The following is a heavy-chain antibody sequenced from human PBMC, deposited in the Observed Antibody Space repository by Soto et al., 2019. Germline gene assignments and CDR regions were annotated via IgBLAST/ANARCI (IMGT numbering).Heavy chain of an antibody. D-gene: IGHD2-2*01. CDR2: FDPEDGET. CDR3: ATDPKYCSSTSDCSLVADY. CDR1: GYTLTELS. J-gene: IGHJ4*02. Sequence: ASVKVSCKVSGYTLTELSMHWVRQAPGKGLEWMGGFDPEDGETIYAQKFQGRVTMTEDTSTDTAYMELSSLRSEDTAVYYCATDPKYCSSTSDCSLVADYWGQGTLVTVSS. V-gene: IGHV1-24*01.